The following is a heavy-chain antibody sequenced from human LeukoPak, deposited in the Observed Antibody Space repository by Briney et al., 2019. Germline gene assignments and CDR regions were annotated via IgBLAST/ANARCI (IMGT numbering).Heavy chain of an antibody. CDR3: ARADIVATTTDAFDI. J-gene: IGHJ3*02. Sequence: GGSLRLSCAASGFTSSSYWMSWVRQAPGKGLEWVANIKQDGSEKYYVDSVKGRFTISRDNAKNSLYLQMNSLRAEDTAVYYCARADIVATTTDAFDIWGQGTMVTVSS. CDR1: GFTSSSYW. D-gene: IGHD5-12*01. CDR2: IKQDGSEK. V-gene: IGHV3-7*03.